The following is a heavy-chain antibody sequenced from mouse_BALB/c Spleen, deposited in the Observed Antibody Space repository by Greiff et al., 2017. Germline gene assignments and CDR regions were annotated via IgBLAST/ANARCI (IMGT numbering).Heavy chain of an antibody. Sequence: QVQLQQSGAELAKPGASVKMSCKASGYTFTSYWMHWVKQRPGQGLEWIGYINPSTGYTEYNQKFKDKATLTADKSSSTAYMQLSSLTSEDSAVYYCARWYYGNSFDYWGQGTTLTVSS. CDR1: GYTFTSYW. D-gene: IGHD2-1*01. CDR3: ARWYYGNSFDY. CDR2: INPSTGYT. J-gene: IGHJ2*01. V-gene: IGHV1-7*01.